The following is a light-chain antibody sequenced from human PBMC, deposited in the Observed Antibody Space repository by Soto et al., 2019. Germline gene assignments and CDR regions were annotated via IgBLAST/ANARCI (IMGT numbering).Light chain of an antibody. Sequence: QSVLTQPRSVSGPPGHSVTISCIGTGSDVGAYSYVSWFQQRPGKAPKLMIYDVSKRPSGVPDRFSGSKSGNTASLTISGLQAEDEADYYCCSFAGSYTLYVFGSGTKV. CDR1: GSDVGAYSY. CDR2: DVS. J-gene: IGLJ1*01. CDR3: CSFAGSYTLYV. V-gene: IGLV2-11*01.